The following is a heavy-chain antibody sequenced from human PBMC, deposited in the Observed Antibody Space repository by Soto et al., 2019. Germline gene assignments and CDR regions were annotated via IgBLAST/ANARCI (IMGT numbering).Heavy chain of an antibody. D-gene: IGHD5-12*01. CDR1: GFTFSGYA. J-gene: IGHJ4*02. V-gene: IGHV3-23*01. Sequence: GGSLRLSCAASGFTFSGYAMSWVRQAPGKGLEWVSAISGTGGATSYADSVKGRFTISRDNSKNAVFLQMNSLRAEDTAMYYCAKKGYDSGHVDYWGQGTLVTVSS. CDR2: ISGTGGAT. CDR3: AKKGYDSGHVDY.